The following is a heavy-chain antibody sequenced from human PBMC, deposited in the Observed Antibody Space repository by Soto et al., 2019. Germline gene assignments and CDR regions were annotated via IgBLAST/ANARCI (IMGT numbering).Heavy chain of an antibody. Sequence: SETLSLTCAVSGYSISSGYYWGWIRQPPGKGLEWIGSIYHSGSTYYNPSLKSRVTISVDTSKNQFSLKLSSVTAADTAVYYCARDAFYGDYGLDWGQGTLVTVSS. CDR1: GYSISSGYY. J-gene: IGHJ4*02. CDR3: ARDAFYGDYGLD. CDR2: IYHSGST. D-gene: IGHD4-17*01. V-gene: IGHV4-38-2*02.